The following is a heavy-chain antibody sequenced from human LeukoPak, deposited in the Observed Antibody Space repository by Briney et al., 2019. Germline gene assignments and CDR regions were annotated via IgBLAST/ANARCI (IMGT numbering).Heavy chain of an antibody. J-gene: IGHJ4*02. V-gene: IGHV3-74*01. CDR3: GRRGSGSSIDY. Sequence: GGSLRLSCVASGFAFNKHWMHWVRQAPGKGLVWVPRINDDASSTADADSVKGRFTISRDNAKNTLYLQMNSLRVEDTGVYYCGRRGSGSSIDYWGQGTLVTVSS. D-gene: IGHD3-10*01. CDR1: GFAFNKHW. CDR2: INDDASST.